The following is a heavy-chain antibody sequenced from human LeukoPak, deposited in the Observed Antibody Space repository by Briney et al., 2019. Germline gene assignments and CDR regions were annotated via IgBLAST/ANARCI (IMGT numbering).Heavy chain of an antibody. D-gene: IGHD6-13*01. CDR1: GGSFSGYY. J-gene: IGHJ3*02. Sequence: SSETLSLTCAVYGGSFSGYYWSWIRQPPGKGLEWIGEINHSGSTNYNPSLKSRVTITVDTTKNQFSLKLSSVTAADTAVYYCARGPGRSWYMGAFYIWGQGTMVTVSS. V-gene: IGHV4-34*01. CDR3: ARGPGRSWYMGAFYI. CDR2: INHSGST.